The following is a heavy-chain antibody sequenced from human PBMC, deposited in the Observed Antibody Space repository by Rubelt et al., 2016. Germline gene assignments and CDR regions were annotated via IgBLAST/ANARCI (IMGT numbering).Heavy chain of an antibody. CDR2: INHSGTT. V-gene: IGHV4-34*01. D-gene: IGHD5-18*01. Sequence: QVQLQQWGAGLLKPSETLSLTCAVYGGPFSGYYWSWIRQPPGKGLEWIGEINHSGTTNYHPSLKSRVTISVDTSKKYFALRLNSVTAADTAVYYCASTGDDTTMRFDNWGQGTLVTVSS. J-gene: IGHJ4*02. CDR3: ASTGDDTTMRFDN. CDR1: GGPFSGYY.